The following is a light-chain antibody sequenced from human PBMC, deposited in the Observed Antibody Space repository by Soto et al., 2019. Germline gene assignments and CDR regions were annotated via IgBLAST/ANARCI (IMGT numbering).Light chain of an antibody. V-gene: IGLV2-14*01. Sequence: ALTQPASVSGSPGQSITMSCTGASSDIDGYDYVSWYQHHPGEAPKLLIYDVTNRPSGVSNRFSASKSGNTASLTISGLQAEDEADYYCSSYTSRNTVVFGGGTKLTVL. J-gene: IGLJ2*01. CDR3: SSYTSRNTVV. CDR2: DVT. CDR1: SSDIDGYDY.